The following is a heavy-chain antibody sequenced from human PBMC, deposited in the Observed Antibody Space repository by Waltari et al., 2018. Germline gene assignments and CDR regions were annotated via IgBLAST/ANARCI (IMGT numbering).Heavy chain of an antibody. D-gene: IGHD4-17*01. V-gene: IGHV3-7*04. CDR2: IKEDGSES. CDR1: GLTFSSPW. Sequence: EVQLVESGGGLVQPGGSLRLSCPASGLTFSSPWMTWVRQAPGKGLEWLANIKEDGSESYYGDSVKGRFTISRDNTKNSLYLQMNSLRVEDTAVYYCARADYGGTADYDYWGQGTQVTVSS. CDR3: ARADYGGTADYDY. J-gene: IGHJ4*02.